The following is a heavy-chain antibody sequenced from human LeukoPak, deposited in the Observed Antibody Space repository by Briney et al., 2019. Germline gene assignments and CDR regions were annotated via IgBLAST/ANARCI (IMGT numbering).Heavy chain of an antibody. V-gene: IGHV4-59*08. CDR3: ARHMGLGYSYGYPYFDY. Sequence: PSETLSLTCTVTGGSISSYYWSWIRQPPGKGLEWVGYIYYSGSTNYNPSLKSRVTISVDTSKNLFCLKLSSVTAADAAVYYCARHMGLGYSYGYPYFDYWGQGTLVTVSS. CDR1: GGSISSYY. J-gene: IGHJ4*02. D-gene: IGHD5-18*01. CDR2: IYYSGST.